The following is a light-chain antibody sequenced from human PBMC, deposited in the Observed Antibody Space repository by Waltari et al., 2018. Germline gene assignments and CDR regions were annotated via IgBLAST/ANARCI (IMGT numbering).Light chain of an antibody. CDR3: CSYVGSNTYWV. CDR2: DIN. V-gene: IGLV2-11*01. CDR1: SNDVGGYNY. J-gene: IGLJ3*02. Sequence: QSAPTQPRSVSGSPGQSVTISCTGTSNDVGGYNYVSWYQQPPDKAPKLIIYDINKRPSGVPDRFSGSKSGNTASLTISGLQAEDEADYYCCSYVGSNTYWVFGGGTKLTVL.